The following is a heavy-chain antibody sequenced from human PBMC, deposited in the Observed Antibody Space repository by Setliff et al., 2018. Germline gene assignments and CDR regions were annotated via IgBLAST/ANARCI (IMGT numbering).Heavy chain of an antibody. CDR1: GYTLTELS. CDR2: FDPEDGET. CDR3: ARDRGYCSSTACYPYIPDLDD. V-gene: IGHV1-24*01. D-gene: IGHD2-2*01. Sequence: ASVKVSCKVSGYTLTELSRHWVRQAPGKGLEWMGGFDPEDGETIYAQKFQGRVTITAVKSTSTAHMELSSLRSEDTAVYYWARDRGYCSSTACYPYIPDLDDWGQGTMVTVSS. J-gene: IGHJ3*01.